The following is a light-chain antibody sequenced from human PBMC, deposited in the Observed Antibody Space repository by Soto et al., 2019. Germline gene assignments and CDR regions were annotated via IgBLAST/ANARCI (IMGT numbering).Light chain of an antibody. CDR3: QSYDSSLSGVV. CDR1: SSNIGAGYD. Sequence: QSVLTQPPSVSGAPGQRVTISCTGSSSNIGAGYDVHWYQQLPGTAPKLLICGNTNRPSWVPDRFSGSKSGTSAALAITGLQAEDEADYYCQSYDSSLSGVVFGGGTQLTVL. CDR2: GNT. J-gene: IGLJ2*01. V-gene: IGLV1-40*01.